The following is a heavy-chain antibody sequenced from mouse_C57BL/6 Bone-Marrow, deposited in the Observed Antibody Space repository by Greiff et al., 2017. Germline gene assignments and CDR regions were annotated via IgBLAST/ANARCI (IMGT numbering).Heavy chain of an antibody. CDR2: IRNKANNLAT. V-gene: IGHV6-6*01. D-gene: IGHD4-1*01. CDR1: GFTFSDAW. CDR3: TRELGFAWFAY. Sequence: EVKVIESGGGLVQPGGSMKLSCAASGFTFSDAWMDWVRQSPEKGLEWVAEIRNKANNLATYYAESVKGRFTISRDDSKSSVYLQMNSLRAEDTGIYYCTRELGFAWFAYWGQGTLVTVSA. J-gene: IGHJ3*01.